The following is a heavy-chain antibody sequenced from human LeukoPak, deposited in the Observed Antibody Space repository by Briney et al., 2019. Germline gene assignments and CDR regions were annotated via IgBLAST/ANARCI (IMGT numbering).Heavy chain of an antibody. D-gene: IGHD6-13*01. J-gene: IGHJ4*02. CDR3: AIRGIAAAGKGEYFDY. CDR2: ISGSGGST. CDR1: GFTFSSYA. V-gene: IGHV3-23*01. Sequence: GGSLRLSCAASGFTFSSYAMSWVRQALGKGLEWVSAISGSGGSTYYADSVKGRFTISRDNSKNTLYLQMNSLRAEDTAVYYCAIRGIAAAGKGEYFDYWGQGALVTVSS.